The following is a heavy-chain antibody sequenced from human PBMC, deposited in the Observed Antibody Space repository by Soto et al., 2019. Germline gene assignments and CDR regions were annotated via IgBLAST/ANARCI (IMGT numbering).Heavy chain of an antibody. J-gene: IGHJ4*02. V-gene: IGHV1-46*01. Sequence: QLQLVQSGAEVKKPGASVKISCKASGYTFIHYYIHWVRQAPGQGLEWMAIINPNGGSTNYAQKFQGRVTVTSDTSTTTVSMELNSLESDDTAVYFCARSLLQGDFWGQGTLVTVSS. D-gene: IGHD2-21*01. CDR2: INPNGGST. CDR1: GYTFIHYY. CDR3: ARSLLQGDF.